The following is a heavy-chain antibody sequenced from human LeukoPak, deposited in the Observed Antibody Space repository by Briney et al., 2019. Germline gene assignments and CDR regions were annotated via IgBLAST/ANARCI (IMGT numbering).Heavy chain of an antibody. J-gene: IGHJ4*02. V-gene: IGHV3-13*01. CDR1: GVTFSSYD. CDR2: IGYTGDT. D-gene: IGHD3-10*01. Sequence: PGGSLRLSCAASGVTFSSYDMHWVRQVPGKGLEWVSAIGYTGDTYYPDSVKGRFTISRENAKNSLYLQMNSLRAGDTAVYYCARVFSGTYQDYWGQGTLVTVSS. CDR3: ARVFSGTYQDY.